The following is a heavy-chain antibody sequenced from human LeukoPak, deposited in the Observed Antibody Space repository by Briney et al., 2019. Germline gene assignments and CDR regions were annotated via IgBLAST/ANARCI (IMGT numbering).Heavy chain of an antibody. D-gene: IGHD3-10*01. CDR2: ISGSGGST. CDR3: TTDSVALPTKWFGELFYAFDI. CDR1: GFTFSSYA. Sequence: PGGSLRLSCAASGFTFSSYAMSWVRQAPGKGLEWVSAISGSGGSTYYADSVKGRFTISRDNSKNTLYLQMNSLKTEDTAVYYCTTDSVALPTKWFGELFYAFDIWGQGTMVTVSS. J-gene: IGHJ3*02. V-gene: IGHV3-23*01.